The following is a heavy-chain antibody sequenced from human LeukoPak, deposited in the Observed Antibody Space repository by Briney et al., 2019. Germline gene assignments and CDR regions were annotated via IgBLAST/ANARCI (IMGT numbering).Heavy chain of an antibody. D-gene: IGHD1-26*01. CDR1: GYTFTSYD. J-gene: IGHJ3*02. V-gene: IGHV1-8*01. Sequence: ASVKVSCKASGYTFTSYDINWVRQATGQGLEWMGWMNPNGGNTGYAQKFQGRVTMTRNTSISTAYMELSSLRSEDTAVYYCARERRATLDAFDIWGQGTMVTVSS. CDR2: MNPNGGNT. CDR3: ARERRATLDAFDI.